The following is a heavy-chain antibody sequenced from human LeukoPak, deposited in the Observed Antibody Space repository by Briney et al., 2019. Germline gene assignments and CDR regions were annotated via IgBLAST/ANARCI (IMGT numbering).Heavy chain of an antibody. D-gene: IGHD6-19*01. CDR1: GYTFTSYY. J-gene: IGHJ5*02. CDR3: ARESSVAGRKNWFDP. Sequence: APVKVSCKASGYTFTSYYMHWVRQAPGQGLEWMGIINPSGGSTSYAQKFQGRVTMTRDTSTSTVYMELSSLRSEDTAVYYCARESSVAGRKNWFDPWGQGTLVTVSS. CDR2: INPSGGST. V-gene: IGHV1-46*01.